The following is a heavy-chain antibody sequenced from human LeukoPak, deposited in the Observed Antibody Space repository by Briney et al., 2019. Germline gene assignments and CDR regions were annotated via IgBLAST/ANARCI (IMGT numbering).Heavy chain of an antibody. CDR3: ARILTMVRGPTKKYYYYYMDV. J-gene: IGHJ6*03. CDR1: GYTFTSYD. V-gene: IGHV1-18*01. CDR2: ISAYNGNT. Sequence: ASVKVSCKASGYTFTSYDINWVRQATGQGLEWMGWISAYNGNTNYAQKLQGRVTMTTDTSTSTAYMELRSLRSDDTAVYYCARILTMVRGPTKKYYYYYMDVWGKGTTVTISS. D-gene: IGHD3-10*01.